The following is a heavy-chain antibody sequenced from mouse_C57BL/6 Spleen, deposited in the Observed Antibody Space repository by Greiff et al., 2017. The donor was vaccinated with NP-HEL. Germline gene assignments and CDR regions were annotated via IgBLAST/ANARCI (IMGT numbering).Heavy chain of an antibody. CDR2: IHPNSGST. CDR1: GYTFTSYW. D-gene: IGHD1-1*01. CDR3: AREALLERYAMDY. V-gene: IGHV1-64*01. J-gene: IGHJ4*01. Sequence: QVQLQQPGAELVKPGASVKLSCKASGYTFTSYWMHWVKQRPGQGLEWIGMIHPNSGSTNYNEKFKSKATLTVDKSSSTAYMQLSSLTSEDSAVYSCAREALLERYAMDYWGQGTSVTVSS.